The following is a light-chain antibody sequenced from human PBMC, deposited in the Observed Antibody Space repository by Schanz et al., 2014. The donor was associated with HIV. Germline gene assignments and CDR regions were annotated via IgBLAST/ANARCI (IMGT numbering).Light chain of an antibody. CDR2: GNS. CDR1: SSNIGAGYD. J-gene: IGLJ2*01. CDR3: AAWDDSLNGHVV. Sequence: QSVLTQPPSVSGAPGQRVTISCTGSSSNIGAGYDVHWYQQLPGTAPKLLIYGNSNRPSGVPDRFSGSKSGTAASLAISGLQIEDEADYYCAAWDDSLNGHVVFGGGTKLTVL. V-gene: IGLV1-40*01.